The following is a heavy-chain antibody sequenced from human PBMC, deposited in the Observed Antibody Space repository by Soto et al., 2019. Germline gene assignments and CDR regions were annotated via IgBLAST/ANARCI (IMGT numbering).Heavy chain of an antibody. Sequence: SETLSLTCTVSGGSISSSSYYWGWIRQPPGKGLEWIGSIYYSGSTYYNPSLKSRVTISVDTSKNQFSLKLSSVTAADTAVYYCARHDYGDYGANYYYYMDVWGKGTTVTVSS. CDR1: GGSISSSSYY. J-gene: IGHJ6*03. D-gene: IGHD4-17*01. CDR3: ARHDYGDYGANYYYYMDV. CDR2: IYYSGST. V-gene: IGHV4-39*01.